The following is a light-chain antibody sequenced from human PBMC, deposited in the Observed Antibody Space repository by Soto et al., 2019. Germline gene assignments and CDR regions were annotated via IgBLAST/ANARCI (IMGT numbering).Light chain of an antibody. CDR2: GAS. Sequence: EIVLTQSPGILSLSPGERATLSCRASQSVSSNLAWYQQKPGQAPRLLIYGASTRATGFPARFSGSGSGTEFTLTISSLQSEDFAVYYCQQYNNWPWTFGQGTKVDIK. CDR3: QQYNNWPWT. V-gene: IGKV3-15*01. J-gene: IGKJ1*01. CDR1: QSVSSN.